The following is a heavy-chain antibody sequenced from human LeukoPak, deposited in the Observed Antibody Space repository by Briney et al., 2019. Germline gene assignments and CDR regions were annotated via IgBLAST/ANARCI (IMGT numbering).Heavy chain of an antibody. J-gene: IGHJ5*02. D-gene: IGHD6-13*01. CDR2: IYYSGST. Sequence: SETLSLTCTVSGGSISSYFWSWIRQPPGKGLERIGYIYYSGSTNYNPSLKSRVIMSVDMSKNQFSLRLSSVTAADTAVYYCARHRLGIAAAGSSYWFDPWGQGTLVTVSS. CDR1: GGSISSYF. V-gene: IGHV4-59*08. CDR3: ARHRLGIAAAGSSYWFDP.